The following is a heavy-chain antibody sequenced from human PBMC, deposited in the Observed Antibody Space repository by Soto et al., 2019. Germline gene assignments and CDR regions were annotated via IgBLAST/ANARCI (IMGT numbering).Heavy chain of an antibody. CDR1: GFSLSTSGVG. J-gene: IGHJ6*03. V-gene: IGHV2-5*02. D-gene: IGHD3-3*01. Sequence: ESGPTLVNPTQTLTLTCTFSGFSLSTSGVGVGWIRQPPGKALEWLALIYWDDDKRYSPSLKSRLTITKDTSKHQVVLTRTNMDPVDTATYYFAHVYDFWSCSYYYYRDFRGKGTTVTVSS. CDR2: IYWDDDK. CDR3: AHVYDFWSCSYYYYRDF.